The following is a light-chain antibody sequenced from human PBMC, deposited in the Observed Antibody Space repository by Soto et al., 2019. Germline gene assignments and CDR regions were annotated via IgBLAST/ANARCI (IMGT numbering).Light chain of an antibody. CDR2: GNN. J-gene: IGLJ1*01. CDR1: SSNIGAGYD. V-gene: IGLV1-40*01. CDR3: QSYDSSLIYV. Sequence: QSVLTQPPSVSGAPGQRVTISCTGSSSNIGAGYDVHWYQQLPGTAPKLLIYGNNNRPSGVPDRFSGSQSGTSASLAITGLQAEDETDYYCQSYDSSLIYVFGTGTKLTVL.